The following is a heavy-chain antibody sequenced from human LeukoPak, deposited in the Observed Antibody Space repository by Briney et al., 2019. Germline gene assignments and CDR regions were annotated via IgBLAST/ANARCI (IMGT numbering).Heavy chain of an antibody. Sequence: PGGSLRLSCAASGFTFSSYAMSWVRQAPGKGLEWVSAISGSGGSTDYADSVKGRFTISRDNSKNTLYLQMNSLRAEDTAVYYCAKVTATIKGSYYYYMDVWGKGTTVTVSS. CDR2: ISGSGGST. D-gene: IGHD5-24*01. CDR1: GFTFSSYA. J-gene: IGHJ6*03. V-gene: IGHV3-23*01. CDR3: AKVTATIKGSYYYYMDV.